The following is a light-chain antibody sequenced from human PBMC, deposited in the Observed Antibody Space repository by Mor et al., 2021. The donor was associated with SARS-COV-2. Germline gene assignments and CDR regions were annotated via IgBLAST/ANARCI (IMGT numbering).Light chain of an antibody. CDR3: QQYYSSPRT. CDR1: QSVLYSSNNKNY. CDR2: WAS. J-gene: IGKJ1*01. V-gene: IGKV4-1*01. Sequence: CSQSVLYSSNNKNYLAWYQQKPGQPPKLLIYWASTRESGVPDRFSGSGSGTDFTLTISSLQAEDVAVYYCQQYYSSPRTFGQGT.